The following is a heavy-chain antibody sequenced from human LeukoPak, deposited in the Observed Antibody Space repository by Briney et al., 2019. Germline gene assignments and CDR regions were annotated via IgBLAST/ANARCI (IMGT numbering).Heavy chain of an antibody. CDR3: ARSPYYYGSGSYYNVHFDY. Sequence: SETLSLTCTVSGGSISSYYWSWIRQPPGKGLEWIGYIYYSGSTNYNPSLKSRVTISVDTSKNQFSLELSSVTAADTAVYYCARSPYYYGSGSYYNVHFDYWGQGTLVTVSS. V-gene: IGHV4-59*01. CDR1: GGSISSYY. D-gene: IGHD3-10*01. CDR2: IYYSGST. J-gene: IGHJ4*02.